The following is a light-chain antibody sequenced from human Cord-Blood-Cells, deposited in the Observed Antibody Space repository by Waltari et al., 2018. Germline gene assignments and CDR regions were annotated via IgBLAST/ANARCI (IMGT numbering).Light chain of an antibody. CDR2: EVS. CDR3: SSYAGSNNYV. Sequence: QSALTQPPSASGSPGQSVTISCTGTSSDVGGYNYASWYQQHPGKAPKLMIFEVSKRPSGVSVRVAGSKSGNTASLTFSGLQAEDEADYYCSSYAGSNNYVFGTGTKVTVL. CDR1: SSDVGGYNY. J-gene: IGLJ1*01. V-gene: IGLV2-8*01.